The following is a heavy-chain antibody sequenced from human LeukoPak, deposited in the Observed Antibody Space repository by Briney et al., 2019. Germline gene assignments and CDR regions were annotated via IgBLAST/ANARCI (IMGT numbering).Heavy chain of an antibody. J-gene: IGHJ4*02. D-gene: IGHD2-2*01. V-gene: IGHV1-2*02. CDR2: INPNSGGT. CDR3: ARGVGVVVPAAVDY. CDR1: GYTFTGYY. Sequence: ASVKVSCKASGYTFTGYYMHWVRQAPGQGLEWMGWINPNSGGTNYAQKFQGRVTMTRDTSISTAYMELSRLRSDDTAVYYCARGVGVVVPAAVDYWGQGTLVTVSS.